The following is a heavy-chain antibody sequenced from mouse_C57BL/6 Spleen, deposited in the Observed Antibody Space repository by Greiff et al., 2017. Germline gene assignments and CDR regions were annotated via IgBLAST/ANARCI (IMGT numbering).Heavy chain of an antibody. J-gene: IGHJ4*01. Sequence: VQLQQSGPELVKPGASVKISCKASGYAFSSSWMNWVKQRPGKGLEWIGRIYPGDGDTNYNGKFKGKATLTADKSSSTAYMQLSSLTSEDSAVYVCARTDYGTLYAIDYWGQGTSITVSS. D-gene: IGHD1-1*01. CDR3: ARTDYGTLYAIDY. CDR1: GYAFSSSW. CDR2: IYPGDGDT. V-gene: IGHV1-82*01.